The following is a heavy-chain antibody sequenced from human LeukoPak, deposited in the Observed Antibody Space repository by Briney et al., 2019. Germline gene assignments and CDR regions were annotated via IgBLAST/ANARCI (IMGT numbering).Heavy chain of an antibody. Sequence: GRSLRLSPAASGFTFSRLAMTWVPQAPGKGLEWVSTISASGPYYADAVGGLFTISRDNSSNTLSLQMDSLRAEDTAVYYCAKGHESDGYPCLDYWGLGTLVTVSS. J-gene: IGHJ4*02. D-gene: IGHD3-22*01. CDR3: AKGHESDGYPCLDY. CDR1: GFTFSRLA. V-gene: IGHV3-23*01. CDR2: ISASGP.